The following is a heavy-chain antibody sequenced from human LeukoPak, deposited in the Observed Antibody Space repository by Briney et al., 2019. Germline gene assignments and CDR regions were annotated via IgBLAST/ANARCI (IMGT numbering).Heavy chain of an antibody. D-gene: IGHD3-22*01. CDR1: GFTFSSYS. Sequence: PGGSLRLSCAASGFTFSSYSMNWVRQAPGKGLEWVSYISSSTIYYADSVKGRFTISRDNAKNSLYLQMNSLRAEDTAVYYCARDGSSGFDFDYWGQGTLVTVSS. CDR2: ISSSTI. J-gene: IGHJ4*02. CDR3: ARDGSSGFDFDY. V-gene: IGHV3-48*04.